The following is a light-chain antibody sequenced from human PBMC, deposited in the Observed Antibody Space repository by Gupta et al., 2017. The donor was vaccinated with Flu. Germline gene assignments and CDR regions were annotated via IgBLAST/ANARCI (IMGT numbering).Light chain of an antibody. Sequence: ERATLSCRASQIISRSHLAWYQQKPGQAPRLLIYRASSRATGIPDRFSGSGSGADFTLTVSRLEPEDFAVYFCQQHGSSPLTFGGGTKVEIK. J-gene: IGKJ4*01. CDR1: QIISRSH. CDR3: QQHGSSPLT. CDR2: RAS. V-gene: IGKV3-20*01.